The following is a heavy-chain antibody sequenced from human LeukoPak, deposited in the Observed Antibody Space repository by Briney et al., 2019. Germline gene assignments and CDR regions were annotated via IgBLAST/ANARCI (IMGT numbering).Heavy chain of an antibody. D-gene: IGHD6-6*01. CDR1: GYTFTDYY. Sequence: ASVKVSCKASGYTFTDYYIHWVRQAPGQGLDYMGWINPNSGGTNYAQKFQGRVTMTRDTSINTAYMELSSLKSDDTAVYYCARAGTSSSPLHFDYWGQGTLVTVSS. V-gene: IGHV1-2*02. CDR2: INPNSGGT. CDR3: ARAGTSSSPLHFDY. J-gene: IGHJ4*02.